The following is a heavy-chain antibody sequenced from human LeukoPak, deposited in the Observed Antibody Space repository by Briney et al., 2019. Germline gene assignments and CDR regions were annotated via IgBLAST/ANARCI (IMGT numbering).Heavy chain of an antibody. J-gene: IGHJ6*03. CDR2: IYTSGYT. D-gene: IGHD3-9*01. CDR1: GGSISSGSYY. CDR3: AGDRRAISDILTGYYRTEYYYYTDV. V-gene: IGHV4-61*02. Sequence: SETLSLTCTVTGGSISSGSYYWSWTRQAAGKGLEWIGRIYTSGYTNYNPSLKSRVTISLDTSKNQFSLKLSSVTAADTAVYYCAGDRRAISDILTGYYRTEYYYYTDVWGEGTTVTVSS.